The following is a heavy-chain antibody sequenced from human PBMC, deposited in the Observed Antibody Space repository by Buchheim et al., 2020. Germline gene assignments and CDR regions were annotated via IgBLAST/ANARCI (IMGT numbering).Heavy chain of an antibody. V-gene: IGHV3-7*03. CDR3: AKGYYYDSSGYPLFDY. D-gene: IGHD3-22*01. Sequence: EVQLVESGGGLVQPGGSLRLSCAASGFTFSSYWMSWVRQAPGKGLEWVANIKQDGSEKYYVDSVKGRFTISRDNSKNTLYLQMNSLRAEDTAVYYCAKGYYYDSSGYPLFDYWGQGTL. J-gene: IGHJ4*02. CDR2: IKQDGSEK. CDR1: GFTFSSYW.